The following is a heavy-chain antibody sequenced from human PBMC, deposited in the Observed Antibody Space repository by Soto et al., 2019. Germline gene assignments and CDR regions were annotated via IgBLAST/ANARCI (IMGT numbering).Heavy chain of an antibody. Sequence: KSSETLSLTCTVSGGSISSSSYYWGWIRQPPGKGLEWIGSIYYSGSTYYNPSLKSRVTISVDTSKNQFSLKLSSVTAADTAVYYCARGEIVVVIHAFDIWGQGTMVTVSS. V-gene: IGHV4-39*01. CDR2: IYYSGST. CDR1: GGSISSSSYY. CDR3: ARGEIVVVIHAFDI. D-gene: IGHD3-22*01. J-gene: IGHJ3*02.